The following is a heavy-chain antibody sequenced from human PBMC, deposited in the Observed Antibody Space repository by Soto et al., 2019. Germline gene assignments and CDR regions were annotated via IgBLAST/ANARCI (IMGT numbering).Heavy chain of an antibody. CDR2: ISGSGGST. CDR3: AKPIVVVVAATGVDY. CDR1: GFTFSSYA. J-gene: IGHJ4*02. V-gene: IGHV3-23*01. D-gene: IGHD2-15*01. Sequence: GGSLRLSCAASGFTFSSYAMSWVRQAPGKGLEWVSAISGSGGSTYYADSVKGRFTISRDNSKDTLYLQMNSLRAEDTAVYYCAKPIVVVVAATGVDYWGQGTLVTVSS.